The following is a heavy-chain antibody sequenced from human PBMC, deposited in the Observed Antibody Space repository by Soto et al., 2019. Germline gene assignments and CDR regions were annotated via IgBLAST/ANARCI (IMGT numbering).Heavy chain of an antibody. CDR1: GGSINSGGYC. CDR3: ARGILV. CDR2: ISYGGST. D-gene: IGHD2-8*02. J-gene: IGHJ1*01. Sequence: QVQLQESGPGLVKPSQTLSLTCTVSGGSINSGGYCWSWIRQHPGKGLDWIGCISYGGSTSYNPSLHCTVSVSVVTSKHQFSLQLAAVTAPDTAVYYCARGILVWGQGAMITLSS. V-gene: IGHV4-31*01.